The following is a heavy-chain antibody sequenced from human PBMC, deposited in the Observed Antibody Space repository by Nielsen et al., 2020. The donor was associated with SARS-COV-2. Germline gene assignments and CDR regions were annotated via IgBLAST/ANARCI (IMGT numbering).Heavy chain of an antibody. J-gene: IGHJ5*02. CDR2: ISYDGSNK. Sequence: GGSLRLSFPASGFTFSSHGMHWFRQAPGKGLEWVAVISYDGSNKYYADSVKGRFTISRDNSKNTLYLKMNSLRAEDTAVYYCAKDYDGANWFDPWGQGTLVTVSS. D-gene: IGHD3-3*01. CDR1: GFTFSSHG. V-gene: IGHV3-30*18. CDR3: AKDYDGANWFDP.